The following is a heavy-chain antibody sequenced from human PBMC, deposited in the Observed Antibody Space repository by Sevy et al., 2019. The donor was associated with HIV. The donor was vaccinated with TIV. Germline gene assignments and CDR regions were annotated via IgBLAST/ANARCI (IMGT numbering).Heavy chain of an antibody. CDR2: IYYSGST. J-gene: IGHJ3*02. CDR3: ARGGDIVVVVAASTAFDI. CDR1: GGSISSYY. D-gene: IGHD2-15*01. V-gene: IGHV4-59*01. Sequence: SETLSLTCTVSGGSISSYYWSWIRQPPGKGLEWIGYIYYSGSTNYNPSLKSRVTISVDTSKNPFSLKLSSVTGADTAVYYCARGGDIVVVVAASTAFDIWGQGTMVTVSS.